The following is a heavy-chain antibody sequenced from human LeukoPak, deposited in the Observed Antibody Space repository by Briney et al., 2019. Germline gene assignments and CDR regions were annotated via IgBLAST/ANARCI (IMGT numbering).Heavy chain of an antibody. V-gene: IGHV4-34*01. Sequence: SETLSLTCAVYGGSFSGYYWSWIRQPPGKGLEWIGEINHSGSTNYNPSLKSRVTISVDTSKNQFSLKLSSVTAADTAVYYCARGGYDFWSGYLYYYYYYMDVWGKGTTVTVSS. CDR3: ARGGYDFWSGYLYYYYYYMDV. CDR1: GGSFSGYY. CDR2: INHSGST. J-gene: IGHJ6*03. D-gene: IGHD3-3*01.